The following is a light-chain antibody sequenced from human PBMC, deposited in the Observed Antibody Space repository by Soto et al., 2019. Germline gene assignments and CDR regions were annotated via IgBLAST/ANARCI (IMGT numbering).Light chain of an antibody. CDR3: TSYSSSDIFYV. CDR2: QVT. V-gene: IGLV2-14*01. J-gene: IGLJ1*01. Sequence: QSALTQPASVSGSPGQSITISCTGTSSDIGGYYYVSWYQHHPGKAPKLLIYQVTNRPSRVSNRFSGSKSGNTASLTISGLQADDEADYHCTSYSSSDIFYVFGTGTKLTVL. CDR1: SSDIGGYYY.